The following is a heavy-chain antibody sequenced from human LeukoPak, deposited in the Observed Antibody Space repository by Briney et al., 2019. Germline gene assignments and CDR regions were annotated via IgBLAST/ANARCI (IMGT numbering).Heavy chain of an antibody. V-gene: IGHV4-34*01. J-gene: IGHJ4*02. CDR3: WKGIFGGFGGLGFDY. Sequence: KPSETLSLTCTVYGVSFSGYYWSWIRQAPGKGLEWVGEINHSGSTNYNPSLERRRTRTVDTAKNQFPLKLGSVTAADTGEVCCWKGIFGGFGGLGFDYWGQGTLVTVSS. D-gene: IGHD3-16*01. CDR2: INHSGST. CDR1: GVSFSGYY.